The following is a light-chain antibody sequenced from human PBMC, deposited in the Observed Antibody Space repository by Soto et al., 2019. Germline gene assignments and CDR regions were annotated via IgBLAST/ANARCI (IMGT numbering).Light chain of an antibody. Sequence: DIQMTQSPSTLSASVGDRVTITCRASQSISSWLAWYQQKPGKTPKLLIYKASSLEGGIPSRFSGSGSETEFTLTISSLQPEDFATYYCQQYNSYQYTFGPGTKLEIK. J-gene: IGKJ2*01. CDR2: KAS. CDR1: QSISSW. V-gene: IGKV1-5*03. CDR3: QQYNSYQYT.